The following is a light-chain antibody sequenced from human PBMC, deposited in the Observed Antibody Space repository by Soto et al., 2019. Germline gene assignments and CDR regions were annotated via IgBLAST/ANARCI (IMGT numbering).Light chain of an antibody. Sequence: EIVMTQSPATLPMSPGERATLSCRASQSVGTNLAWFQQKPGQAPRLLMYGASTWASGIPARFSGSGSGTDFTLTISSLQYEDFEVYYCQQYNTWNWTFRQGTKVDI. J-gene: IGKJ1*01. CDR1: QSVGTN. CDR2: GAS. CDR3: QQYNTWNWT. V-gene: IGKV3-15*01.